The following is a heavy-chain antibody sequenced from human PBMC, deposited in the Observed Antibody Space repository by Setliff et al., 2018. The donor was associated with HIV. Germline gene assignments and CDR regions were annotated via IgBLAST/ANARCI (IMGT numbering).Heavy chain of an antibody. Sequence: ASVKVSCKASGGTLSIYTINWVRQAPGQGLEWMGGIIPIFGTPNFAPKFQGRVTITADESTSTAYMELSSLRSEDTAVYYCARADYDSSGYDAFDIWGQGTMVTVSS. CDR1: GGTLSIYT. J-gene: IGHJ3*02. D-gene: IGHD3-22*01. V-gene: IGHV1-69*13. CDR2: IIPIFGTP. CDR3: ARADYDSSGYDAFDI.